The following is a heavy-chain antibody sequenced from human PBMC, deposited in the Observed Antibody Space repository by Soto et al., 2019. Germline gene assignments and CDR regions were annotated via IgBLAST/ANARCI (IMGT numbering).Heavy chain of an antibody. CDR2: ISADSRTI. J-gene: IGHJ6*02. V-gene: IGHV3-48*02. CDR3: ARIKLVEWFFINVDVYDMDV. Sequence: EVQLVESGGGLVQPGGSLRLSCAASGFTLSSYAVNWVRQAPGKGLEWVAYISADSRTIHYGGSVKDRFTISRDNAGNSVYLQMNSLRDEDTAVYYCARIKLVEWFFINVDVYDMDVWGQGTPVTVSS. D-gene: IGHD3-3*01. CDR1: GFTLSSYA.